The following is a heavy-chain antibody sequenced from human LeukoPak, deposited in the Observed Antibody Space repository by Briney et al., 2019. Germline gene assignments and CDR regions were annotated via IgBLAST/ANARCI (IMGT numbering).Heavy chain of an antibody. D-gene: IGHD1-26*01. J-gene: IGHJ4*02. CDR2: MSVSSGLI. Sequence: GGSLRLSCVASGFTFSNYSMNWVRQAPGKGLEWVSSMSVSSGLIYYGDSVKGRFTVSRDNAKNSLYLQMNSLRAEDTAVYYCAREFEGSASGAGYWGQGTLVTVSS. V-gene: IGHV3-21*01. CDR1: GFTFSNYS. CDR3: AREFEGSASGAGY.